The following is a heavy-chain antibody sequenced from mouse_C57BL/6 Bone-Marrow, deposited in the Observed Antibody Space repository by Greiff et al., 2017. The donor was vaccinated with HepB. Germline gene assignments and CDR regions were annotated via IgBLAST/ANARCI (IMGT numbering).Heavy chain of an antibody. CDR1: GYTFTSYW. J-gene: IGHJ3*01. CDR3: AREGNYYGSYWFAY. V-gene: IGHV1-72*01. Sequence: QVQLKQPGAELVKPGASVKLSCKASGYTFTSYWMHWVKQRPGRGLEWIGRIDPNSGGTKYNEKFKSKATLTVDKPSSTAYMQLSSLTSEDSAVYYCAREGNYYGSYWFAYWGQGTLVTVSA. D-gene: IGHD1-1*01. CDR2: IDPNSGGT.